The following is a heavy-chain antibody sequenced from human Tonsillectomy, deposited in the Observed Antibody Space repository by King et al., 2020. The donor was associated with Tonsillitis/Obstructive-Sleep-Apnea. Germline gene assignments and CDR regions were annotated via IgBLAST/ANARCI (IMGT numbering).Heavy chain of an antibody. Sequence: QLVQSGGGLVQPGGSLRLSCAASGFTFSSYAMRWVRQAPGKGLEWVSVISGSGGSTYYADSVKGRFTISRDNSKNTLYLQMNSLRADYTAVYYCAKHLDSRYGWGLDYWGQGTLVTVSS. CDR2: ISGSGGST. J-gene: IGHJ4*02. V-gene: IGHV3-23*04. CDR3: AKHLDSRYGWGLDY. CDR1: GFTFSSYA. D-gene: IGHD3-10*01.